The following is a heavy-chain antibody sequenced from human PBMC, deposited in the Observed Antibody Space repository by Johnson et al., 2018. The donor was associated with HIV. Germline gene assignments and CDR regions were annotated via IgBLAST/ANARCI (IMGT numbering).Heavy chain of an antibody. CDR3: MVAPRPGDVFDI. D-gene: IGHD3-10*01. CDR2: VSWNGSRT. V-gene: IGHV3-35*01. CDR1: GFTFSNSD. Sequence: VQLVESGGGLVQPGGSLRLSCAASGFTFSNSDMNWVHQAPGKRLEWVSGVSWNGSRTHYADSVKGRFTISRDNSKNTLYLQMNSLRVEDTALYYCMVAPRPGDVFDIWGQGTMVVVSS. J-gene: IGHJ3*02.